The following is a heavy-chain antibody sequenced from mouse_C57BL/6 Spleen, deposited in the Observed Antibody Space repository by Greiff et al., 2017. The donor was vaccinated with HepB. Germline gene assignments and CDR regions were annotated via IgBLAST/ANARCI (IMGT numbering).Heavy chain of an antibody. CDR1: GYTFTSYW. D-gene: IGHD3-3*01. Sequence: QVQLQQPGAELVMPGASVKLSCKASGYTFTSYWMHWVKQRPGQGLEWIGEIDPSDSYTNYNQKFKGKSTLTVDKSSSTAYMQLSSLTSEDSAVYYCARGGTGNFDVWGTGTTVTVSS. CDR3: ARGGTGNFDV. CDR2: IDPSDSYT. V-gene: IGHV1-69*01. J-gene: IGHJ1*03.